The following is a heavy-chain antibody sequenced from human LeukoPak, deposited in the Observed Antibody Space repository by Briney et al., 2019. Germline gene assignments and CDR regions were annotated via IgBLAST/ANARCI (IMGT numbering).Heavy chain of an antibody. J-gene: IGHJ6*02. CDR3: ARYREFYYGMDV. Sequence: SETLSLTCAVYGGSFSSYYWSWIRQPPGKGLEWIGYIYYSGSTNYNPSLKSRVTISVDTSKNQFSLKLSSVTAADTAVYYCARYREFYYGMDVWGQGTTVTVSS. V-gene: IGHV4-59*01. CDR2: IYYSGST. CDR1: GGSFSSYY. D-gene: IGHD3-10*01.